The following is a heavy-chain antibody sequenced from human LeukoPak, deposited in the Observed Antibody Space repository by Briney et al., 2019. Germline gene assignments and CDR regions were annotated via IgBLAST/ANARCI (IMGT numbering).Heavy chain of an antibody. CDR1: GGSISSYY. CDR3: ARRYCINSVCLFDY. Sequence: SETLSLTCTVSGGSISSYYWNWIRQPPGKGLEWIGYIYYSGRTNYNPSLKSRVTISVDTSKNQVSLKLSSVTAADTAVYYCARRYCINSVCLFDYWGQGTLVTVSS. J-gene: IGHJ4*02. D-gene: IGHD2-8*01. V-gene: IGHV4-59*08. CDR2: IYYSGRT.